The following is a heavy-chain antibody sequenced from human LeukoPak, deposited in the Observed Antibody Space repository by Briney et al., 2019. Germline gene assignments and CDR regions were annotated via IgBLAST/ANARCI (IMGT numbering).Heavy chain of an antibody. Sequence: SETLSLTCTVSGGSISSSSYYWGWIRQPPGKGLEWIGSIYYSGSTYYNPSLKSRVTISVDTSKNQFSLKLSSVTAADTAVYYCAILPHYYDTEYFQHWGQGTLVTVSS. CDR3: AILPHYYDTEYFQH. D-gene: IGHD3-22*01. CDR1: GGSISSSSYY. CDR2: IYYSGST. J-gene: IGHJ1*01. V-gene: IGHV4-39*01.